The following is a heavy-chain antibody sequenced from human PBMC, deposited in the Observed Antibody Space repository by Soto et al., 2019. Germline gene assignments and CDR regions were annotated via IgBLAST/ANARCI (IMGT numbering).Heavy chain of an antibody. CDR1: GDTFSNIA. Sequence: QVQLVQSGDEVKKPGSSMKVSCKASGDTFSNIAISWVRKVPGQRLEWMGGIIPIFGSPTYAQTFQGRLTITADGSTSTVYMELTDLTSEDTAIYDCAKDRAKTMVRGDIGWFGPWGQGSLVTVAA. CDR2: IIPIFGSP. V-gene: IGHV1-69*01. J-gene: IGHJ5*02. D-gene: IGHD3-10*01. CDR3: AKDRAKTMVRGDIGWFGP.